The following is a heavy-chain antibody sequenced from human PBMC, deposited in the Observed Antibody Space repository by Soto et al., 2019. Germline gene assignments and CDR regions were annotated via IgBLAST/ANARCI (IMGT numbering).Heavy chain of an antibody. V-gene: IGHV3-9*01. J-gene: IGHJ6*03. CDR1: GFTFDDYA. Sequence: PGGSLRLSCAASGFTFDDYAMHWVRQAPGKGLEWVSGISWNSGSIGYADSVKGRFTISRDNAKNSLYLQMNSLRAEDTALYYCAKDHREYGYYYMDVWGKGTTVTVSS. CDR2: ISWNSGSI. CDR3: AKDHREYGYYYMDV. D-gene: IGHD4-17*01.